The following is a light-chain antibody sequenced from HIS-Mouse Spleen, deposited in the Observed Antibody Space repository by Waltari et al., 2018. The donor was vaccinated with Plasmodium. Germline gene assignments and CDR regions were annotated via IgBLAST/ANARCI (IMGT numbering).Light chain of an antibody. CDR3: QQYYSFPYT. CDR1: QGINSD. Sequence: AIWMTQSPSLLSASTVDRVTISCRMSQGINSDLAVSQQKPGKAPELLIYAASTLQSGVPSRFSGSGSGTDFTLTISCLQSEDFATYYCQQYYSFPYTFGQGTKLEIK. V-gene: IGKV1D-8*02. J-gene: IGKJ2*01. CDR2: AAS.